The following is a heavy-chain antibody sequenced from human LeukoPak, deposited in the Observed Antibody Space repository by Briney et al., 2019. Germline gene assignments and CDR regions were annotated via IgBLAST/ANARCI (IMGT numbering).Heavy chain of an antibody. CDR3: ARGSLRYCSGGSCYLDAFDI. CDR1: GRSISSSSYY. V-gene: IGHV4-61*02. CDR2: IYTSGST. J-gene: IGHJ3*02. Sequence: SETLSLTCTVSGRSISSSSYYWSWIRQPAGKGLEWIGRIYTSGSTNYNPSLRSRVTISVDTSKNQFALKLSSVTATDTAVYYCARGSLRYCSGGSCYLDAFDIWGQGTMVTVSS. D-gene: IGHD2-15*01.